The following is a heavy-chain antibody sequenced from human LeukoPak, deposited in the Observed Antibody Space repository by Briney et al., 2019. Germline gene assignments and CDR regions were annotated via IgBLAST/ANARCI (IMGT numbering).Heavy chain of an antibody. V-gene: IGHV1-2*02. J-gene: IGHJ4*02. CDR2: INPNSGGT. Sequence: ASVKVSCKASGYTFTGYYMHWVRQAPGQGLEWMVWINPNSGGTNYAQKFQGRVTMTRDTSISTAYMELSRLTSDDTAVYYCARGTACSGSSCSCDYWGQGTLVTVSS. CDR1: GYTFTGYY. D-gene: IGHD2-15*01. CDR3: ARGTACSGSSCSCDY.